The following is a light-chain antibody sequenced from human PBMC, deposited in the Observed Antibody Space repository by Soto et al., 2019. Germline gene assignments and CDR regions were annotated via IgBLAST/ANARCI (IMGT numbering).Light chain of an antibody. V-gene: IGKV1-9*01. J-gene: IGKJ3*01. CDR3: QHLNNDPPFT. CDR1: QDIQTY. CDR2: GTF. Sequence: IQLTQSPSSLSASVGDRVSITCRASQDIQTYLAWYQQKRGEAPKLLISGTFTLQSGVPSRFNGSGSGTDFTLTISRLQPEDFATYYCQHLNNDPPFTFGPGTKVDLE.